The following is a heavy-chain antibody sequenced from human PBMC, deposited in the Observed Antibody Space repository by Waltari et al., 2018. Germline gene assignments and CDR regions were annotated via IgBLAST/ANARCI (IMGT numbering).Heavy chain of an antibody. V-gene: IGHV1-69*01. Sequence: QVQLVQSGAEVQRPGSSVKVSCKASGGPFSRYAIRWVPPPPGQGLEWMGGIIPIFGTANYAQKFQGRVTSTADESTSTAYMERSSVRSEDTAVDYCASRIAVAGTGGFDYWGQGTLVTVAS. CDR2: IIPIFGTA. J-gene: IGHJ4*02. CDR3: ASRIAVAGTGGFDY. D-gene: IGHD6-19*01. CDR1: GGPFSRYA.